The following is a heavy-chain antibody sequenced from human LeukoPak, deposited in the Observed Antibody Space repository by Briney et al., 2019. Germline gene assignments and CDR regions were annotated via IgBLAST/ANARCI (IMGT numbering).Heavy chain of an antibody. D-gene: IGHD3-10*01. V-gene: IGHV4-61*02. CDR2: IYTSGST. CDR1: GGSISRSSYY. CDR3: ARAGSRGFGELDY. Sequence: SETLSLTCTVSGGSISRSSYYWSWIRQPAGKGLEWIGRIYTSGSTNYNPSLKSRVTMSVDTSKNQFSLKLSSVTAADTAVYYCARAGSRGFGELDYWGQGTLVTVSS. J-gene: IGHJ4*02.